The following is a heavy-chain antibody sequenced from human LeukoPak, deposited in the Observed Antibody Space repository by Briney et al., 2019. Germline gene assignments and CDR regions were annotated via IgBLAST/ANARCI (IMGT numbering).Heavy chain of an antibody. J-gene: IGHJ4*02. V-gene: IGHV3-23*01. CDR1: GFAFNSHT. CDR2: ISGSGGST. D-gene: IGHD5-12*01. CDR3: AKVATIGRDFDY. Sequence: GGSLRLSCAASGFAFNSHTIRWVRQAPGKGLEWVSAISGSGGSTYYADSVKGRFTISRDNSKNTLYLQMNSLRAEDTAVYYCAKVATIGRDFDYWGQGTLVTVSS.